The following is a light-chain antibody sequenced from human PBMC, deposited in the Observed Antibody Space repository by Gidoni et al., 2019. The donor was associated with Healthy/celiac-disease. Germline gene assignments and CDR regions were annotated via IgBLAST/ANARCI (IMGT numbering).Light chain of an antibody. V-gene: IGKV2-28*01. J-gene: IGKJ2*01. CDR2: LGS. Sequence: IVMTQSLLSLPVTPGEPDSISCRSSQTLLHSHGNNYLDWDLQMPGQSPQLLIYLGSNRSAGDPDRVSGSGAGTDFTLKISRVEAEDVGVYYCMQALQTRYTFGQGTKLEIK. CDR3: MQALQTRYT. CDR1: QTLLHSHGNNY.